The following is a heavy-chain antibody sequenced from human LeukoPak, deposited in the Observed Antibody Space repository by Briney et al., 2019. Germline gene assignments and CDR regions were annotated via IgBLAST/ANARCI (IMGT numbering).Heavy chain of an antibody. D-gene: IGHD7-27*01. V-gene: IGHV3-23*01. Sequence: GGSLRLSCAASGFTFSSYAMSWVRQAPGKGLEWVSTITGSDGNTYYADSVKGRFTISRDNSKNTLYLQMNSLRAEDTAIYYCAKDLWGHFSTPDYWGQGSLVTVSS. J-gene: IGHJ4*02. CDR2: ITGSDGNT. CDR1: GFTFSSYA. CDR3: AKDLWGHFSTPDY.